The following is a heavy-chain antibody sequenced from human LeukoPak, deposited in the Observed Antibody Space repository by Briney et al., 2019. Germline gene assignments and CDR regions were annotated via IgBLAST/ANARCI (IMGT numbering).Heavy chain of an antibody. J-gene: IGHJ4*02. D-gene: IGHD1-1*01. Sequence: GGSLRLSCTTSGFTFGDYAMTWVRQAPGKGLEWVGFIRSKTYGGTTQYAASVKGRFTISRDDSKSIAYLQMNSLRVEDTAVYFCTRGSTGYWGQGTLVTVSS. CDR3: TRGSTGY. CDR2: IRSKTYGGTT. CDR1: GFTFGDYA. V-gene: IGHV3-49*04.